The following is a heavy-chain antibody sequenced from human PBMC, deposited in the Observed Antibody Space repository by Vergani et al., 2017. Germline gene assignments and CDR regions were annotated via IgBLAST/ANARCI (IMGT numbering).Heavy chain of an antibody. J-gene: IGHJ4*02. V-gene: IGHV3-23*01. D-gene: IGHD3-10*01. Sequence: EVQLLESGGGLVQPGGSLRLSCAASGFTFSSYAMSWVRQAPGKGLEWVSAISGSGGSTYYADSVKGRFTISRDNSKTTLYLQMNSLRAEDTAVYYCARRYLYGSGSEHDFDYWGQGTLVTVSS. CDR1: GFTFSSYA. CDR2: ISGSGGST. CDR3: ARRYLYGSGSEHDFDY.